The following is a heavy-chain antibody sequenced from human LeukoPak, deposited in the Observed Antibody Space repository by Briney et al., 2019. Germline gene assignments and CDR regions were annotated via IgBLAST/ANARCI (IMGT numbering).Heavy chain of an antibody. CDR2: IYYSGRT. CDR3: ARGDSGYCSSTSCLDFDY. V-gene: IGHV4-59*01. J-gene: IGHJ4*02. Sequence: SETLSLTCTVSGGSISSYYWSWLRPPPGKGLEWVGYIYYSGRTNYNTSLKSRVTISVDASKNQFSLKLSSVTAADTAVYYCARGDSGYCSSTSCLDFDYWGQGTLVTVSS. CDR1: GGSISSYY. D-gene: IGHD2-2*01.